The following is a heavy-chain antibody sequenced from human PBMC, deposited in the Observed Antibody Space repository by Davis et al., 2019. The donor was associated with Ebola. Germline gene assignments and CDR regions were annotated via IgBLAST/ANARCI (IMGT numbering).Heavy chain of an antibody. V-gene: IGHV3-23*01. CDR3: AKGETLHFDY. D-gene: IGHD1-26*01. Sequence: GGSLRLSCADSVITFSSYAMTWVRQAPGKGLEWVSAISGSGGTTYYAGSVKGRFTVSRDNSKKTMYLQMNSLRAEDTAVYYCAKGETLHFDYWGQGTLVTVSS. CDR1: VITFSSYA. CDR2: ISGSGGTT. J-gene: IGHJ4*02.